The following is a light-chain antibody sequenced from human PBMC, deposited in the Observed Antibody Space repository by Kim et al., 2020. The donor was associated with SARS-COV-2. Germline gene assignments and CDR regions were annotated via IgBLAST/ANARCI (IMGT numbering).Light chain of an antibody. J-gene: IGLJ3*02. CDR3: QTWGTGIRV. V-gene: IGLV4-69*01. CDR2: LNSDGSH. CDR1: SGHSSYA. Sequence: SVKLTGTLSSGHSSYALAWHQQQPEKGPRYLRKLNSDGSHSKGDGIPDRFSGSSSGAERYLTISSLQSEDEADYYCQTWGTGIRVFGGGTQLTVL.